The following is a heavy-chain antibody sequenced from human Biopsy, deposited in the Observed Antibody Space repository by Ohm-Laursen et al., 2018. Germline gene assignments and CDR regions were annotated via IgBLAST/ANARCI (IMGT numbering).Heavy chain of an antibody. CDR2: VHHDGRA. Sequence: GTLSLTCTVSGGSISSYYWNWIRQPPGKGLEWIGEVHHDGRANYNPSLKSRVTISGDMSKKQFSLKLSGVTAADTAVYYCARFIVPSLHCSNGVCPIRWFDPWGQGTLVTVFS. V-gene: IGHV4-34*01. J-gene: IGHJ5*02. CDR1: GGSISSYY. CDR3: ARFIVPSLHCSNGVCPIRWFDP. D-gene: IGHD2-2*01.